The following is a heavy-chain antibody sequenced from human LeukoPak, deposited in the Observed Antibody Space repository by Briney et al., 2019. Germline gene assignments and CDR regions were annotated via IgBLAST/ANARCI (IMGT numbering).Heavy chain of an antibody. J-gene: IGHJ4*02. Sequence: SEALSLTCTVSGGSISSGSYYWSWIRQPAGKGLEWIGRIYTSGSTNYNPSLKSRVTISVDTSKNQFSLKLSSATAADTAVYYCARYHSGYYFDYWGQGTLVTVSS. CDR3: ARYHSGYYFDY. CDR1: GGSISSGSYY. CDR2: IYTSGST. V-gene: IGHV4-61*02. D-gene: IGHD3-22*01.